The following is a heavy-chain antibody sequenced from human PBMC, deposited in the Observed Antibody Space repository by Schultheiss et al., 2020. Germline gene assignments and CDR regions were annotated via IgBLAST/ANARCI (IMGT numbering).Heavy chain of an antibody. CDR2: ISYDGSNK. D-gene: IGHD3-10*01. CDR1: GFTFSSYA. CDR3: ARGFGVAARNWFDP. V-gene: IGHV3-30-3*01. J-gene: IGHJ5*02. Sequence: GGSLRLSCAASGFTFSSYAMHWVRQAPGKWLEWVAVISYDGSNKYYADSVKGRFTISRDNSKNTLYLQMNSLRAEDTAVYYCARGFGVAARNWFDPWGQGTLVTVSS.